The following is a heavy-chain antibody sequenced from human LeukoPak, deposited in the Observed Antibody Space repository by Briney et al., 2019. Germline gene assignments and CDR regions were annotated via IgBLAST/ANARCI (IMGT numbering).Heavy chain of an antibody. J-gene: IGHJ4*02. D-gene: IGHD1-26*01. V-gene: IGHV4-59*01. CDR1: GGSISSYY. Sequence: SETLSLTCTVSGGSISSYYWSWIRQPPGKGLEWIGYIYYSGSTNYNPSLKSRVTISVDTSKNQFFLKLSSVTAADTAVYYCAREIVGASTFDYWGQGTLVTVSS. CDR2: IYYSGST. CDR3: AREIVGASTFDY.